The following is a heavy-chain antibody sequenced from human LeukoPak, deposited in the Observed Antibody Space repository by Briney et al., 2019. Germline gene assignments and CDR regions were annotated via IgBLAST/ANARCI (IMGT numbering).Heavy chain of an antibody. CDR1: GFTFSSYA. CDR3: AKDTVGYKAAAPYLDY. Sequence: GGSLRLSCAASGFTFSSYAMSWVRQAPRKGLEWVSAISGSGGSTYYADSVKGRFTISRDNSKNTLYLQMNSLRAEDTAVYYCAKDTVGYKAAAPYLDYWGQGTLVTVSS. CDR2: ISGSGGST. V-gene: IGHV3-23*01. J-gene: IGHJ4*02. D-gene: IGHD4-23*01.